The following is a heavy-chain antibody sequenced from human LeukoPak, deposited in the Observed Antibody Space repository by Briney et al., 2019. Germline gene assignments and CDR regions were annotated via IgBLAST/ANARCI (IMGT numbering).Heavy chain of an antibody. CDR3: ARAYCSGGSCYPFDY. CDR2: ISSSSSYI. D-gene: IGHD2-15*01. CDR1: GFTFSSYY. J-gene: IGHJ4*02. V-gene: IGHV3-21*01. Sequence: GGSLRLSCAASGFTFSSYYMNWVRQAPGKGLEWVSSISSSSSYIYYADSVKGRFTISRDTAKNSLYLQMNSLRAEDTAVYYCARAYCSGGSCYPFDYWGQGTLVTVSS.